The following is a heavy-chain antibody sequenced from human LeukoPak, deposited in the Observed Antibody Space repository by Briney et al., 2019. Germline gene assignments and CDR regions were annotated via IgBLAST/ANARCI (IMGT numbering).Heavy chain of an antibody. CDR2: IYYSGST. CDR1: GGSIGSGGYY. D-gene: IGHD3-9*01. J-gene: IGHJ4*02. CDR3: ARARPNYDILTGLFDY. V-gene: IGHV4-31*03. Sequence: PSETLSLTCTVSGGSIGSGGYYWSWIRQHPGKGLEWIGYIYYSGSTYYNPSLKSRVTISVDTSKNQFSLKLSSVTAADTAVYYCARARPNYDILTGLFDYWGQGTLVTVSS.